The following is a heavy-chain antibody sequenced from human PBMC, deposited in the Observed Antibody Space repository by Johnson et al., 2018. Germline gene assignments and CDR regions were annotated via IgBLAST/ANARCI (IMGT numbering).Heavy chain of an antibody. V-gene: IGHV4-59*01. Sequence: QVQLQESGPGLVKXSETXSLXCTVSGNSISTYYWSWIRQPPGKGLEWLGHIFYSGSPTYNPSLKSRLTISVDTSMNQFSLNLRSVTAADTAVYYCARLTRTFDFANFYGMDVWGQGTTVIVSS. CDR3: ARLTRTFDFANFYGMDV. CDR2: IFYSGSP. D-gene: IGHD3/OR15-3a*01. J-gene: IGHJ6*02. CDR1: GNSISTYY.